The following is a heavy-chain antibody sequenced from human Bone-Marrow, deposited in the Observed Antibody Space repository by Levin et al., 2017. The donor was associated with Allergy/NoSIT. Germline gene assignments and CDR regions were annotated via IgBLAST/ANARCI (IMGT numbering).Heavy chain of an antibody. V-gene: IGHV1-18*01. CDR1: GYTFTSYG. J-gene: IGHJ5*02. Sequence: ASVKVSCKASGYTFTSYGISWVRQAPGQGLEWMGWISAYNGNTNYAQKLQGRVTMTTDTSTSTAYMELRSLRSDDTAVYYCAREAGYCSGGSCYSGGWFDPWGQGTLVTVSS. D-gene: IGHD2-15*01. CDR2: ISAYNGNT. CDR3: AREAGYCSGGSCYSGGWFDP.